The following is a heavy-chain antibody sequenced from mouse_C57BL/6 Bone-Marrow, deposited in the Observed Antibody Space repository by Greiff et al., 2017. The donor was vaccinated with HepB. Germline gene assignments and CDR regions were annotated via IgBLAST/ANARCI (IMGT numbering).Heavy chain of an antibody. CDR2: ISDDGSN. CDR3: ARGGYDYDRYFDV. J-gene: IGHJ1*03. Sequence: VQLQQSGPGLVKPSQSLSLTCSVTGYSITSGYYWNWIRQFPGNKLEWMGYISDDGSNNYNPSLKNRISITRDTSKNQFFLKLNSVTTEDTATYYCARGGYDYDRYFDVWGTGTTVTVSS. CDR1: GYSITSGYY. D-gene: IGHD2-4*01. V-gene: IGHV3-6*01.